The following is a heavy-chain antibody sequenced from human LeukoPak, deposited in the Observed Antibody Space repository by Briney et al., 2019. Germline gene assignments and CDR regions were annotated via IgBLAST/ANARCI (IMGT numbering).Heavy chain of an antibody. Sequence: KPSETLSLTCTVSGGSISSSSYYWGWIRQPPGKGLEWIGSIYYSGSTYYNPSLKSRVTISVDTSKNQFSLKLSSVTATDPTVYYCARRGSVEMATLPFGYFDYWGQGALVTVSS. CDR2: IYYSGST. D-gene: IGHD5-24*01. J-gene: IGHJ4*02. CDR3: ARRGSVEMATLPFGYFDY. V-gene: IGHV4-39*01. CDR1: GGSISSSSYY.